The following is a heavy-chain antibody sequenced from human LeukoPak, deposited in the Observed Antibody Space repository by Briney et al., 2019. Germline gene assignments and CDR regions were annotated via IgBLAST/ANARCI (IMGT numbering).Heavy chain of an antibody. CDR3: ARVGILNDFWSGYPFDP. D-gene: IGHD3-3*01. J-gene: IGHJ5*02. CDR2: IIPIFGTA. V-gene: IGHV1-69*13. CDR1: GGTFISYA. Sequence: SVKVSCKASGGTFISYAISWVRQAPGQGLEWMGGIIPIFGTANYAQKFQGRATITADESTSTAYMELSSLRSEDTAVYYCARVGILNDFWSGYPFDPWGQGTLVTVSS.